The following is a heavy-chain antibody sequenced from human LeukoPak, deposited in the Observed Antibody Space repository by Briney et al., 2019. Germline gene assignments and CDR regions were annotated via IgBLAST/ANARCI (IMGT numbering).Heavy chain of an antibody. J-gene: IGHJ4*02. CDR2: ISGSGGST. Sequence: GGSLRLSCAASGFTFSSYGMHWVRQAPGKGLEWVSAISGSGGSTYYADSVKGRFTISRDNSKNTLYLQMNSLRAEDTAVYYCAKERRYYDSSGPFYWGQGTLVTVSS. CDR1: GFTFSSYG. V-gene: IGHV3-23*01. D-gene: IGHD3-22*01. CDR3: AKERRYYDSSGPFY.